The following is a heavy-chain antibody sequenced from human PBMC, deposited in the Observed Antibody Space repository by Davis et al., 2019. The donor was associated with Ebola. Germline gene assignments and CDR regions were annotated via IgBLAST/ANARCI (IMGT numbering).Heavy chain of an antibody. V-gene: IGHV3-48*02. CDR1: GFTFSSYA. CDR3: ARDQVGLYYMDV. D-gene: IGHD3-10*01. J-gene: IGHJ3*01. Sequence: GESLKISCAASGFTFSSYAMSWVRQAPGKGLEWVSYISSRSSTIYYADSVKGRFTISRDNAKNSLYLQMNSLRDEDTAVYYCARDQVGLYYMDVWGQGTMVTVSS. CDR2: ISSRSSTI.